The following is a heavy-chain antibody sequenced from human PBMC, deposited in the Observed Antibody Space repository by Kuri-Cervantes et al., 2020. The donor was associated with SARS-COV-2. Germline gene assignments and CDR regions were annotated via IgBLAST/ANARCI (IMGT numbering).Heavy chain of an antibody. V-gene: IGHV4-31*02. Sequence: SCTVSGGSISSGGYYWSWIRQHPGKGLEWIGYIYYSGTTNCNPSLKSRVSISVDSSKNQFSLKLNSVTAADTAVYYCARGMELYIPRAFDIWGQGTMVTVSS. D-gene: IGHD1-7*01. CDR2: IYYSGTT. CDR3: ARGMELYIPRAFDI. CDR1: GGSISSGGYY. J-gene: IGHJ3*02.